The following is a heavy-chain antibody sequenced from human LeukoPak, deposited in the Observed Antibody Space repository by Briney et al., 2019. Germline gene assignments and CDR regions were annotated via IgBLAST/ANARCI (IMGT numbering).Heavy chain of an antibody. CDR1: GDSVSSSNYY. CDR2: AFYSGST. J-gene: IGHJ4*02. CDR3: ASERWSRRSYFDY. V-gene: IGHV4-39*07. D-gene: IGHD5-24*01. Sequence: ASETLSLTCTVSGDSVSSSNYYWAWIRQPPGKGLEWIGTAFYSGSTYYSPSLKSRVTISVDTSTTQFSLKLTSVTAADTAVYYCASERWSRRSYFDYWGQGILVTVSS.